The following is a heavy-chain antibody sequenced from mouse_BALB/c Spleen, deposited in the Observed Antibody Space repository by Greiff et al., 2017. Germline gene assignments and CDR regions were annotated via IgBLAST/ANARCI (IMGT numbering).Heavy chain of an antibody. D-gene: IGHD2-13*01. CDR3: ARGYGDLYYYAMDY. J-gene: IGHJ4*01. V-gene: IGHV5-17*02. CDR1: GFTFSSFG. Sequence: EVQRVESGGGLVQPGGSRKLSCAASGFTFSSFGMHWVRQAPEKGLEWVAYISSGSSTIYYADTVKGRFTISRDNPKNTLFLQMTSLKSEDTAMYYSARGYGDLYYYAMDYWGQGTSVTVSS. CDR2: ISSGSSTI.